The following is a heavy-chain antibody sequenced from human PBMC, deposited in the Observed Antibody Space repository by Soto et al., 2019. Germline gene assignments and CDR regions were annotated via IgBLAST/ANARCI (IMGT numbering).Heavy chain of an antibody. J-gene: IGHJ4*02. V-gene: IGHV4-4*07. CDR3: ARGRITNNYFDY. D-gene: IGHD3-10*01. CDR2: IYTSGST. Sequence: SETLSLTCTVPGGSIGSYYWSWIRQPAGKGLEWIGRIYTSGSTNYNPSLKSRVTMSVDTSKNQFSLKLSSVTAADTAVYYCARGRITNNYFDYWGQGTLVTVSS. CDR1: GGSIGSYY.